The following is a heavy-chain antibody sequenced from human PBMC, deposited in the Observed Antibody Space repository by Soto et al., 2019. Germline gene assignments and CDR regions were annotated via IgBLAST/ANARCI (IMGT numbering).Heavy chain of an antibody. D-gene: IGHD6-19*01. CDR2: ISSSGSTI. CDR1: GFTFSSYE. J-gene: IGHJ4*02. Sequence: XESLRLSCAASGFTFSSYEMNWVRQAPGKGLEWVSYISSSGSTIYYADSVKGRFTISRDNAKNSLYLQMNSLRAEDTAVYYCARDSGKQWLVPFDYWGQGTLVTVSS. CDR3: ARDSGKQWLVPFDY. V-gene: IGHV3-48*03.